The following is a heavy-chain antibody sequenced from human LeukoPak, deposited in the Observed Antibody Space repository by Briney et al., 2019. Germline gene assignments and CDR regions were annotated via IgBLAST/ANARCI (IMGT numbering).Heavy chain of an antibody. CDR3: ARGLWDNGDRFEY. Sequence: SETLSLTCTVSGGSINSRNYYWNWVRQPAGRELEWIGRIWPDGGTGGAPTYKPSLRSRVSISLDTSKDQFSLRLSSMTAADTAVYYCARGLWDNGDRFEYWGPGTLVTVSS. D-gene: IGHD4-17*01. CDR2: IWPDGG. CDR1: GGSINSRNYY. V-gene: IGHV4-61*02. J-gene: IGHJ4*02.